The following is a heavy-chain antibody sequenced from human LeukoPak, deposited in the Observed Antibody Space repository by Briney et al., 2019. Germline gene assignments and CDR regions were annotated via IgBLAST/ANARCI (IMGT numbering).Heavy chain of an antibody. V-gene: IGHV3-33*05. J-gene: IGHJ4*02. CDR1: GFTFSSYP. Sequence: GSLRLSCAASGFTFSSYPMQWVRQTPGKGLEWVGIMSNSGENTFYGEAVKGRFTISRDNSKNTLYLQMNSLRAEDTAVYYCAKGGLNYYGSGSYYNVDYWGQGTLVTVSS. D-gene: IGHD3-10*01. CDR2: MSNSGENT. CDR3: AKGGLNYYGSGSYYNVDY.